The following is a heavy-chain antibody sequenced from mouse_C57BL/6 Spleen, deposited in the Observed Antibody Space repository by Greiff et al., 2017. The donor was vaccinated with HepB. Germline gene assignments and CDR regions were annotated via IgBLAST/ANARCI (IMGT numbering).Heavy chain of an antibody. CDR1: GFTFSSYA. V-gene: IGHV5-9-1*02. D-gene: IGHD1-1*01. CDR2: ISSGGDYI. Sequence: EVMLVESGEGLVKPGGSLKLSCAASGFTFSSYAMSWVRQTPEKRLEWVAYISSGGDYIYYADTVKGRFTISRDNARNTLYLQMSSLKSEDTAMYYCTRDGYYGSSYDLAWFAYWGQGTLVTVSA. CDR3: TRDGYYGSSYDLAWFAY. J-gene: IGHJ3*01.